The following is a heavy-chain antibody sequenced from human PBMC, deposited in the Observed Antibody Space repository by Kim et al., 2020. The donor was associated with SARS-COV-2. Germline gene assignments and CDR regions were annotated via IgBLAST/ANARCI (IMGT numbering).Heavy chain of an antibody. CDR3: ARDRGCSGGICYVWYFGY. Sequence: GRSLRLSCAASGFTFSSYGMHWVRQAPGKGLEWVAVIWYDGSNKYYADSVKGRFTISRDNSKNTLNLQMNSLRAEDTAVYYCARDRGCSGGICYVWYFGYWAQRTLVTVS. CDR2: IWYDGSNK. CDR1: GFTFSSYG. J-gene: IGHJ4*02. V-gene: IGHV3-33*01. D-gene: IGHD2-15*01.